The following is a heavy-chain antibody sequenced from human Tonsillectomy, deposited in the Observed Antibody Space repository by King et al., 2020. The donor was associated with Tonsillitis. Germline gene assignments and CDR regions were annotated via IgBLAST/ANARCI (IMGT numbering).Heavy chain of an antibody. J-gene: IGHJ4*02. Sequence: QLVQSGAEVKKPGASVKVSCKASGYTFTSYAMHWVRQAPGQRLEWMGWINAGNGNTKYSQKFQGRVTITRDTSASTAYMELSSLRSEDTAVCYCAIDYDKNSGIFDYWGQGTLVTISS. V-gene: IGHV1-3*01. CDR1: GYTFTSYA. D-gene: IGHD4-17*01. CDR3: AIDYDKNSGIFDY. CDR2: INAGNGNT.